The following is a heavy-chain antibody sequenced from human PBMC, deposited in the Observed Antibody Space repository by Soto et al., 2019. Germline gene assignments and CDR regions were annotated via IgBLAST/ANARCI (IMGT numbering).Heavy chain of an antibody. CDR2: MNPNSGNT. CDR1: GYTFTSYD. D-gene: IGHD1-26*01. CDR3: ARGSWEPPLYYYYGMDV. Sequence: ASVKVSCKASGYTFTSYDINWVRQATGRGLEWMGWMNPNSGNTGYAQKFQGRVTMTRNTSISTAYMELSSLRSEDTAVYYCARGSWEPPLYYYYGMDVWGQGTTVTVSS. J-gene: IGHJ6*02. V-gene: IGHV1-8*01.